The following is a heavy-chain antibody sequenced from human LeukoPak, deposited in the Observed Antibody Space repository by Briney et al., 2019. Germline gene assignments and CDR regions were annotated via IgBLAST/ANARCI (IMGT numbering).Heavy chain of an antibody. J-gene: IGHJ5*02. CDR2: IYTSGST. D-gene: IGHD4-17*01. Sequence: SETLSLTCTVSGGSISSGSYYWSWIRQPAGKGLEWIGRIYTSGSTNYNPSLKSRVTISVDTSKNQFSLKLSSVTAADTAVYYCARAGMTTVSPWGFEPWGQGTLVTVSS. CDR3: ARAGMTTVSPWGFEP. V-gene: IGHV4-61*02. CDR1: GGSISSGSYY.